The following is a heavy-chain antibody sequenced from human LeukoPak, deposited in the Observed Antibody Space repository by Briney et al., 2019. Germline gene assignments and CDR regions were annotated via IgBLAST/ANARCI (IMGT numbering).Heavy chain of an antibody. CDR1: GGSISSYY. Sequence: SETLSLTCTVSGGSISSYYWSWLRQPPGKGLEWIGYIYYSGSTNYNPSLKSRVTISVDTSKNQFSLKLSSVTAADTAVYYCARVNLLRWFDPGGQGTLVTVSS. CDR2: IYYSGST. J-gene: IGHJ5*02. D-gene: IGHD3-16*01. CDR3: ARVNLLRWFDP. V-gene: IGHV4-59*01.